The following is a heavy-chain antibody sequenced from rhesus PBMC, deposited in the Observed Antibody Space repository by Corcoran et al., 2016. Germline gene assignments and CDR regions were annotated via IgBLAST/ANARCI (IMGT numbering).Heavy chain of an antibody. CDR1: AGSISSIY. Sequence: QLQLQESGPGLVKPSETLSVTCAVPAGSISSIYWSWIREAQWKGPAWIGYICVIVGSTYLNPSPKTHATLSMGPSTNPLSLKLSSVSTADTAVYYWSRDDYYYVWSSYAIHYYWRQGVLVTVSS. CDR2: ICVIVGST. J-gene: IGHJ4*01. CDR3: SRDDYYYVWSSYAIHYY. D-gene: IGHD3-28*01. V-gene: IGHV4-169*02.